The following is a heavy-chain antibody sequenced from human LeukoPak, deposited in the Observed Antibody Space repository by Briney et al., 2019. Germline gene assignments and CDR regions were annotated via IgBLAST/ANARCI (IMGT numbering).Heavy chain of an antibody. J-gene: IGHJ4*02. V-gene: IGHV4-61*02. Sequence: SETLSLTCTVSGGSISSGNYYWSWIRQPDGQELESIVRIYTSGSTNYNPSLMSRVTISLDTSKNQFSLKLSSVTAADTALYYCAREFCSSASCPFDFWGQGTLVTVSS. CDR3: AREFCSSASCPFDF. D-gene: IGHD2-2*01. CDR2: IYTSGST. CDR1: GGSISSGNYY.